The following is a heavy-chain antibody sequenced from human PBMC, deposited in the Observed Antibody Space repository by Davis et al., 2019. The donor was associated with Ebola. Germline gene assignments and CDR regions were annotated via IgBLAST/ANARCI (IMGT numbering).Heavy chain of an antibody. V-gene: IGHV3-23*01. CDR2: ISGSGDST. CDR1: GFTFSGSA. Sequence: GGSLRLSCAASGFTFSGSAMHWVRQAPGKGLEWVSGISGSGDSTYYADSVRGRFTVSRDKSKNTLYLQMNSLRAEDTAVYYCAKLFGSSAWYYFDYWGQGTLVAVSS. CDR3: AKLFGSSAWYYFDY. D-gene: IGHD6-19*01. J-gene: IGHJ4*02.